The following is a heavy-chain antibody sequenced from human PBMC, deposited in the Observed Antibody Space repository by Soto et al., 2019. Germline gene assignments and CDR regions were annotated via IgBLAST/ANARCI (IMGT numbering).Heavy chain of an antibody. D-gene: IGHD2-2*01. Sequence: EVQLVESGGGLVQPGGSLRLSCAASGFTFSSYEMNWVRQAPGKGLEWVSYISSSGSTIYYADSVKGRFTISRDNAKNSLYLQMNSLRAEDTAVYYCARESSTSCYPYSCYYYGMDVWGQGTTVTVSS. J-gene: IGHJ6*02. CDR1: GFTFSSYE. V-gene: IGHV3-48*03. CDR2: ISSSGSTI. CDR3: ARESSTSCYPYSCYYYGMDV.